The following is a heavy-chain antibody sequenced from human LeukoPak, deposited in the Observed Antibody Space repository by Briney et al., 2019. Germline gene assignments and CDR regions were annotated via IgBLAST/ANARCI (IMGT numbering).Heavy chain of an antibody. Sequence: GGSLRLSCAASGFTFSDYYMSWIRQAPGKGLEWVSYISSSGSTIYYADSVKGRFTISRDNAKNSLYLQMNSLRAEDTAVYYCARARRFLEWFSPLAFDIWGQGTIVTVSS. J-gene: IGHJ3*02. CDR2: ISSSGSTI. CDR1: GFTFSDYY. CDR3: ARARRFLEWFSPLAFDI. D-gene: IGHD3-3*01. V-gene: IGHV3-11*04.